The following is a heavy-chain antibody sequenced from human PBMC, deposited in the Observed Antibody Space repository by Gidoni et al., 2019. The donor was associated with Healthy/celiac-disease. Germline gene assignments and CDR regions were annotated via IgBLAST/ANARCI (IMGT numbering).Heavy chain of an antibody. CDR1: GGTFSSYA. J-gene: IGHJ6*02. D-gene: IGHD3-3*01. Sequence: QVQLVQSGAEVKKPGSPVKVSCKASGGTFSSYAISWVRQAPGQGLEWMGGIIPIFGTANYAQKFQGRVTITADESTSTAYMELSSLRSEDTAVYYCASYDFWSPIVYYGMDVWGQGTTVTVSS. CDR3: ASYDFWSPIVYYGMDV. V-gene: IGHV1-69*01. CDR2: IIPIFGTA.